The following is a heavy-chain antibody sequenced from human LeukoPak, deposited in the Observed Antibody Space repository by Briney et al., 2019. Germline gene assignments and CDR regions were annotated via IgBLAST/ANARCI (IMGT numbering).Heavy chain of an antibody. CDR2: ISAYNGDT. Sequence: ASVKVSCKASGYSFASFGINWVRQAPGQGLEWMGWISAYNGDTNYAQNLQGRVTMTTDTSTSTAYMELRSLRSDDTAVYYCARGSGAVAGTKDDYWGQGTLVTVSS. V-gene: IGHV1-18*01. J-gene: IGHJ4*02. CDR3: ARGSGAVAGTKDDY. D-gene: IGHD6-19*01. CDR1: GYSFASFG.